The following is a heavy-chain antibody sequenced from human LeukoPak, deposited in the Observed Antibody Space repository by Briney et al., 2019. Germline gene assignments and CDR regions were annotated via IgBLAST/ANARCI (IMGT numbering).Heavy chain of an antibody. D-gene: IGHD2-21*01. CDR3: VRADRLHGGPYLIGP. Sequence: HWASVKVSCKTSGYTFTDYYLHWVRQAPGQGLEWMGWINPNSGGTSSAQKFQGRVTMTRDTSITTVYMEVSWLTSDDTAIYYCVRADRLHGGPYLIGPWGQGTLVSVSS. V-gene: IGHV1-2*02. J-gene: IGHJ5*02. CDR2: INPNSGGT. CDR1: GYTFTDYY.